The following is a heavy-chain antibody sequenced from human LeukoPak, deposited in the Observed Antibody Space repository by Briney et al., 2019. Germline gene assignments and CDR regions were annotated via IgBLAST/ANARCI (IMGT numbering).Heavy chain of an antibody. V-gene: IGHV3-30*18. CDR3: ANLPL. CDR2: ISYDGSNK. CDR1: GFTFGNYG. J-gene: IGHJ4*02. Sequence: GGSLRLSCATSGFTFGNYGMHWVRQAPGKGLEWVAVISYDGSNKYYADSVKGRFTISRDNSKNTLYLQMNSLRPEDAAVYYCANLPLWGQGTLVTVSS.